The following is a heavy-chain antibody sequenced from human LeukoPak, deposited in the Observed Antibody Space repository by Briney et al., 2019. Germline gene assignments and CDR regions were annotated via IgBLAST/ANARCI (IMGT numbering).Heavy chain of an antibody. J-gene: IGHJ3*01. D-gene: IGHD1-1*01. V-gene: IGHV3-74*01. CDR1: GFTFSKFW. CDR3: AGGGLEPFDV. Sequence: PGGSLRLSCATSGFTFSKFWMHWVRQAPGRGLAWVSRINPEETTTNYADSVKGRFTISRDNAKNTLYLQMDSLRAEDTAVYSCAGGGLEPFDVWGQGTLVTVSS. CDR2: INPEETTT.